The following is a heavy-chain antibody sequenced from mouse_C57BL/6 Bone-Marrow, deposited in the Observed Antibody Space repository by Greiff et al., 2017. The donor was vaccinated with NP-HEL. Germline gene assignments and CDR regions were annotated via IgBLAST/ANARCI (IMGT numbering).Heavy chain of an antibody. J-gene: IGHJ4*01. CDR3: ARITTVVHAMDY. D-gene: IGHD1-1*01. Sequence: SGAELARPGASVKLSCKASGYTFTSYGISWVKQSTGQGLEWIGEIYPRSGNTYYNEKFKGKATLTADKSSSTAYMELRSLTSEDSAVYFCARITTVVHAMDYWGQGTSVTVSS. CDR2: IYPRSGNT. V-gene: IGHV1-81*01. CDR1: GYTFTSYG.